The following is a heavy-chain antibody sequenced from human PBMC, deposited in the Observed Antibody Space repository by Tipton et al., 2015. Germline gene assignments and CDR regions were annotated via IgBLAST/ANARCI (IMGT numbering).Heavy chain of an antibody. CDR1: GDSISTYY. CDR2: IYTGGRT. J-gene: IGHJ2*01. D-gene: IGHD3-22*01. Sequence: TLSLTCTVSGDSISTYYWSWIRQPAGKGLEWIGRIYTGGRTNYNPSLKSRVTMSVDTSKNQFSLKLSSVTAADTAVYYCARDRYYHSRGMDYWYFDLWGRGTLVTVSP. V-gene: IGHV4-4*07. CDR3: ARDRYYHSRGMDYWYFDL.